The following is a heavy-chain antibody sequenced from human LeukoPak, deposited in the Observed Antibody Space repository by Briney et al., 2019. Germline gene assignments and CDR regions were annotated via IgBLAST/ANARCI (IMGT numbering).Heavy chain of an antibody. V-gene: IGHV7-4-1*02. D-gene: IGHD2-2*02. CDR2: INTNTGNP. CDR1: GYTFTSYA. CDR3: AREVRNGYCSSTSCYTPDY. J-gene: IGHJ4*02. Sequence: ASVKVSCKASGYTFTSYAMNWVRQAPGQGLEWMGWINTNTGNPTYAQGFTGRFVFSLDTSVSTAYLQISSLKAEDTAVYYCAREVRNGYCSSTSCYTPDYWGQGTLVTVSS.